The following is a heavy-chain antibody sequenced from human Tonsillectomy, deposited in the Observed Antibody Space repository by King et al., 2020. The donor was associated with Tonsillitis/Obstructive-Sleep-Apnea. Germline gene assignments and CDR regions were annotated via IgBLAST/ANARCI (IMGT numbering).Heavy chain of an antibody. D-gene: IGHD3-10*01. V-gene: IGHV3-15*01. CDR1: GFTFSHAW. CDR3: TARGGRY. CDR2: IKRKSDRGKI. J-gene: IGHJ4*02. Sequence: QLVQSGGGLVQPGGSLRLSCAASGFTFSHAWMSWVRQALGKGLEWGGRIKRKSDRGKIEYTAPVKDRFTISRDDSKNRLYLQMNSLKTEDTAVYYCTARGGRYWGQGTLVTVSS.